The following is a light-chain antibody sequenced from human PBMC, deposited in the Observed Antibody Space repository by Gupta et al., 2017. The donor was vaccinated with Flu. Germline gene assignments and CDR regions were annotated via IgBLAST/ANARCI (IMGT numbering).Light chain of an antibody. Sequence: DIQMTQSPSSLSASVGDRVTITCRSSQNIKNYLNWYQQKPGKAPKLLIYAASSLQSGVPSRFSGRGSGTDXTLTISXLQPEDFATYYCQQSYSTPPYNFGXGTKLEIK. CDR3: QQSYSTPPYN. CDR1: QNIKNY. CDR2: AAS. J-gene: IGKJ2*01. V-gene: IGKV1-39*01.